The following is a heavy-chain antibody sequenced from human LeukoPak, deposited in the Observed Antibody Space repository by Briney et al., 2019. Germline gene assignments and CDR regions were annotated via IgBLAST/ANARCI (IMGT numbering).Heavy chain of an antibody. J-gene: IGHJ6*02. CDR2: IIPILGIA. CDR1: GGTFSSYA. V-gene: IGHV1-69*04. CDR3: ARNYYDSSGYYREDYYYYYGMDV. D-gene: IGHD3-22*01. Sequence: SVKVSCKASGGTFSSYAISWVRQAPGQGLEWMGRIIPILGIANYAQKFRGRVTITADKSTSTAYMELSSLRSEDTAAYYCARNYYDSSGYYREDYYYYYGMDVWGQGTTVTVSS.